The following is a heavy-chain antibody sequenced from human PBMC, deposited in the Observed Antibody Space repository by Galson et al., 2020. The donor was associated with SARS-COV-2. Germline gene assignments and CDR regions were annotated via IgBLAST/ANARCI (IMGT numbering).Heavy chain of an antibody. CDR3: ARDYVKVERRYFPEVGSDSYHYMDV. CDR2: IYGGGTT. V-gene: IGHV3-53*01. J-gene: IGHJ6*03. CDR1: GFTVSSNY. Sequence: GVSLKISCAASGFTVSSNYMSWVRQAPAKGLEWVSVIYGGGTTYYADSVKGRFTISRDNSKNTLYLQMNSLRAEDTAVYYCARDYVKVERRYFPEVGSDSYHYMDVWGKGTTVTVSS. D-gene: IGHD1-1*01.